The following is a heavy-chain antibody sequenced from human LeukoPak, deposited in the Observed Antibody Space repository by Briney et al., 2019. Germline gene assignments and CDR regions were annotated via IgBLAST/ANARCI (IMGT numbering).Heavy chain of an antibody. CDR3: ASAIAIPAWAFDL. D-gene: IGHD6-13*01. CDR2: IYYSGST. J-gene: IGHJ3*01. V-gene: IGHV4-59*02. Sequence: PSQTLSLTCTVSGGSVSSYYWSWIRQPPGKGLEWIGYIYYSGSTNYNPSLKSRVTISVDTSKNQFSLKLNSVTAADMALYYCASAIAIPAWAFDLWGQGTVVTVSS. CDR1: GGSVSSYY.